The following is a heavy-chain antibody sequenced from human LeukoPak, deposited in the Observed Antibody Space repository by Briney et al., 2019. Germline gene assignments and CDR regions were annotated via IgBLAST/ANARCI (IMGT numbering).Heavy chain of an antibody. J-gene: IGHJ4*02. V-gene: IGHV3-33*01. CDR3: ARAPYGDAHSYSLDY. Sequence: GGSLRLSCAASGFTFSSYGMHWVRQAPGKGLEWVAVLWYDGSEKYYLDSVKGRFTISRDNSKNTLYLQVNSLRAEDTAVYFCARAPYGDAHSYSLDYWGQGTLVTVSS. CDR2: LWYDGSEK. D-gene: IGHD4-17*01. CDR1: GFTFSSYG.